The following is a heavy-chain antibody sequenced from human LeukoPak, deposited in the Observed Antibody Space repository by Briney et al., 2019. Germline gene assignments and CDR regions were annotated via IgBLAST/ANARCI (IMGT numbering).Heavy chain of an antibody. V-gene: IGHV5-51*01. CDR2: IYPGDFDT. CDR3: ASFHNSGGSYNGLHY. J-gene: IGHJ4*02. Sequence: GESLKISCKTSGYNFTTYWIGWVRQMPGEGLEWMGIIYPGDFDTRYSPPFQGQVTISADKSITTAYLHWSSLKASDTAMYYCASFHNSGGSYNGLHYWGQGTLVTVSS. D-gene: IGHD3-10*01. CDR1: GYNFTTYW.